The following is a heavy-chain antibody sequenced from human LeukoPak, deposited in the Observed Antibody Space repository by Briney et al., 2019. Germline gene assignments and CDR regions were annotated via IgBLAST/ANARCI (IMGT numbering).Heavy chain of an antibody. CDR1: GFTFSSYS. J-gene: IGHJ3*02. V-gene: IGHV3-21*01. Sequence: PGGSLRLSCAASGFTFSSYSMNWVRQAPGKGLEWVSSISSSSYIYYADSVKGRFTISRDNAKNTLYLQMNSLRAEDTALYYCARGGSYSNDAFDIWGQGTMVTVS. D-gene: IGHD1-26*01. CDR2: ISSSSYI. CDR3: ARGGSYSNDAFDI.